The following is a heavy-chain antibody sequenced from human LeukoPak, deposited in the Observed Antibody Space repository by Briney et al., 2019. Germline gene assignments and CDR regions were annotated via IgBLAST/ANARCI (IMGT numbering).Heavy chain of an antibody. J-gene: IGHJ5*02. D-gene: IGHD3-10*01. Sequence: GGSLKISLKTSGYRFTTYWNGWGRTRPGTGVGGEGANYPDDSDTRYSPSLQGQVVISADRSIRTASLQWNTLKTSNTAMYYCVRQRGASGTINHFDPWGQGTLVTVSS. CDR2: NYPDDSDT. CDR1: GYRFTTYW. V-gene: IGHV5-51*01. CDR3: VRQRGASGTINHFDP.